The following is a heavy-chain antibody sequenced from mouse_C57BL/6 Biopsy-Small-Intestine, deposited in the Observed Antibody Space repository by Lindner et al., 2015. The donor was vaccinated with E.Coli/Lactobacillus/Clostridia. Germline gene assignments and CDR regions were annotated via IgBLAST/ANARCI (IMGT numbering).Heavy chain of an antibody. V-gene: IGHV10-3*01. CDR3: VREGYGHYEWFAY. Sequence: VQLQESGGGLVQPKGSLKLSCAASGFTFSTYAMHWVRQAPGKGLEWVARIRSKSNKYATFYADSVKDRFTISRDDSQSMFYLQMNTLKTEDTAMYYCVREGYGHYEWFAYWGQGTLVTVSA. J-gene: IGHJ3*01. D-gene: IGHD2-1*01. CDR2: IRSKSNKYAT. CDR1: GFTFSTYA.